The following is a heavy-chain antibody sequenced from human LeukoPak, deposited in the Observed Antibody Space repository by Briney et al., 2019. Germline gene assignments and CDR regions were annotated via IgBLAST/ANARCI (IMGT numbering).Heavy chain of an antibody. CDR3: AKGNNSLSFNFDY. CDR1: GFTFRDFS. V-gene: IGHV3-43*02. Sequence: PGGSLRLSCAASGFTFRDFSMHWVRQAPGKGLEWVSLVSGDGGVTHYADSVKGRFTISRDNSKNSLYLQMSSLRVEDTAFYYCAKGNNSLSFNFDYWAREPWSPSPQ. CDR2: VSGDGGVT. J-gene: IGHJ4*02. D-gene: IGHD2/OR15-2a*01.